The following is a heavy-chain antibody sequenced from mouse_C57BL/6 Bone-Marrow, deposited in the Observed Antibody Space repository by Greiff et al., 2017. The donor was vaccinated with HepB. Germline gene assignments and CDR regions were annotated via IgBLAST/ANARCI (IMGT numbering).Heavy chain of an antibody. Sequence: EVKLEESGGDLVKPGGSLKLSCAASGFTFSSYGMSWVRQTPDKRLEWVATISSGGSYTYYPDSVKGRFTISRDNAKNTLYLQMSSLKSEDTAMYYCARHDHYSNYYYFDYWGQGTTLTVSS. CDR1: GFTFSSYG. V-gene: IGHV5-6*02. D-gene: IGHD2-5*01. CDR2: ISSGGSYT. J-gene: IGHJ2*01. CDR3: ARHDHYSNYYYFDY.